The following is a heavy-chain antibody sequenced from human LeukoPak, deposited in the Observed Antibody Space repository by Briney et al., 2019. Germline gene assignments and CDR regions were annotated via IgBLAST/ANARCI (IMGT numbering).Heavy chain of an antibody. CDR2: IYYSGST. D-gene: IGHD2-15*01. J-gene: IGHJ5*02. CDR3: ARMLVVVAATSTSGWFDP. CDR1: GGSISSTSYY. V-gene: IGHV4-39*07. Sequence: SETPSLTCTVSGGSISSTSYYWGWIRQPPGKGLEWIGSIYYSGSTNYNPSLKSRVTISVDTSKNQFSLKLSSVTAADTAVYYCARMLVVVAATSTSGWFDPWGQGTLVTVSS.